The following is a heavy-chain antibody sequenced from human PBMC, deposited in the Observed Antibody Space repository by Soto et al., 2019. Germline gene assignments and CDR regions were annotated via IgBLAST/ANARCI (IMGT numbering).Heavy chain of an antibody. J-gene: IGHJ5*02. Sequence: SETLSLTCTVSGGSISSYYWSWLRQPPGKGLEWIGYIVYSGSANYNPSLESRVTISVDTSKNQFSLKLSSVTAADTAVYYCGRVADDYDFWSGYFRSNWFDPWGQGTLVTVSS. D-gene: IGHD3-3*01. CDR3: GRVADDYDFWSGYFRSNWFDP. CDR1: GGSISSYY. V-gene: IGHV4-59*08. CDR2: IVYSGSA.